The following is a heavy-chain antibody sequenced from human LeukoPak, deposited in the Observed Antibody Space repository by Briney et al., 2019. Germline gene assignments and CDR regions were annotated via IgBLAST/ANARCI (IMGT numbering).Heavy chain of an antibody. CDR2: LHSGGHT. Sequence: PGGSLRLSCAASGFIISSNYLSWVRQAPGKGLVWISALHSGGHTFYADSVRGRFTISRDNADNTMYLQMDSLRVEDTATYYCAREVVGSTGRQTDAFDIWGQGTRVIVSS. V-gene: IGHV3-66*01. D-gene: IGHD2-15*01. J-gene: IGHJ3*02. CDR1: GFIISSNY. CDR3: AREVVGSTGRQTDAFDI.